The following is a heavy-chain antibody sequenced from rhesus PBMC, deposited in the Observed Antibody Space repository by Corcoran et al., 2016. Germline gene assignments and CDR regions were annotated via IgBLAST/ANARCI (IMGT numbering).Heavy chain of an antibody. J-gene: IGHJ4*01. D-gene: IGHD5-24*01. CDR1: GYSFTGSG. CDR3: AKLYSGYSYLDY. V-gene: IGHV5-43*01. Sequence: EVQLVQSGAEVKRPGESLRISCKTSGYSFTGSGISWVRQMPGKGLEWMGSIYPGDSDTRYNPSFQGHVTISADKSISTTYLQWSSLKASDTATYYCAKLYSGYSYLDYWGQGVLVTVSS. CDR2: IYPGDSDT.